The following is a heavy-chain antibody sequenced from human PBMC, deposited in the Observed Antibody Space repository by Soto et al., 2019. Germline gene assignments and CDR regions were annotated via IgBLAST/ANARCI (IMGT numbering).Heavy chain of an antibody. CDR1: GGTFSSYA. CDR3: ERGDFYDTSAPFSDAFDS. Sequence: SVKVSCKASGGTFSSYAISWVRQAPGQGLEWMGGIIPIFGTANYAQKFQGRVTITADESTSTAYMELSSLRSEDTAVYYCERGDFYDTSAPFSDAFDSRAQRKM. D-gene: IGHD3-22*01. V-gene: IGHV1-69*13. CDR2: IIPIFGTA. J-gene: IGHJ3*02.